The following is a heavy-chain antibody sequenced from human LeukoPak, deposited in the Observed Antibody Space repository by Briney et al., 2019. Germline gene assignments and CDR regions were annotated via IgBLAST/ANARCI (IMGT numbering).Heavy chain of an antibody. Sequence: GGSLRLSCAASGFTFSSYSMNWVRQAPGKGLEWVSSVSSSSSYIYYADSVKGRFTISRDNAKNSLYLQMNSLRAEDTAVYYCARVIAADFDYWGQGTLVTVSS. V-gene: IGHV3-21*01. D-gene: IGHD6-13*01. J-gene: IGHJ4*02. CDR3: ARVIAADFDY. CDR2: VSSSSSYI. CDR1: GFTFSSYS.